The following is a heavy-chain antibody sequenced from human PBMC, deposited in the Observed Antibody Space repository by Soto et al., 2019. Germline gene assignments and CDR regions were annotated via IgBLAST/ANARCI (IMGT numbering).Heavy chain of an antibody. D-gene: IGHD3-10*01. J-gene: IGHJ4*02. CDR3: ARGELLWFGELRR. CDR1: GYTFTSYE. CDR2: MNPNSGDT. Sequence: QVQLVQSGAEVKKPGASVKVSCKASGYTFTSYEINWVRQATGQGLEWMGWMNPNSGDTGYAQKFQGRVTMTRNTSRRTAYMELSSLRSEDTAVYYCARGELLWFGELRRWGQGTLVTVSS. V-gene: IGHV1-8*01.